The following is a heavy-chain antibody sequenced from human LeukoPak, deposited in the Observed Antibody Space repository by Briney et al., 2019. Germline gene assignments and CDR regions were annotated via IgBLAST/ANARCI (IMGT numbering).Heavy chain of an antibody. CDR2: IYPPDSDS. Sequence: GESLKISCQGSEYSFGSQWIGWVRQMPGKGLEWMGIIYPPDSDSRYSPSFQGHVTISADKATSTAYLQWGSLRASDTAIYYCATVIIGGNYGGYYGLDVWGQGTTVIVSS. D-gene: IGHD3-16*01. J-gene: IGHJ6*02. CDR3: ATVIIGGNYGGYYGLDV. CDR1: EYSFGSQW. V-gene: IGHV5-51*01.